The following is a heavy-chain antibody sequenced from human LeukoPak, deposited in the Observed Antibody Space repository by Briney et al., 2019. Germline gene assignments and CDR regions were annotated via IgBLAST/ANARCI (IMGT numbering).Heavy chain of an antibody. J-gene: IGHJ4*02. Sequence: PGGSLRLSCAASGFTFSSYGMHWVRQAPGKGLEWVAVIWYDGSNKYYADSVKGRFTISRDNSKNTLYLQMNSLRAEDTAVYYCARDRDSSGYYSPEGPFDYWGQGTLVTVSS. CDR1: GFTFSSYG. CDR3: ARDRDSSGYYSPEGPFDY. D-gene: IGHD3-22*01. CDR2: IWYDGSNK. V-gene: IGHV3-33*01.